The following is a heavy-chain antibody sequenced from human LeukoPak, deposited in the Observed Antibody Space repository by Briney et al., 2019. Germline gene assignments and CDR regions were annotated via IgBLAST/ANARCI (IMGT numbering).Heavy chain of an antibody. Sequence: GGSLRLSCAASGVTFSAFLMHWVRQASGKGLEWVGRITTKANSYATAYAASVKGRFTVSRDDSKNTAYLQMSSLKTEHTAVYYCTTYTSGYYWGQGTLVTVSP. CDR1: GVTFSAFL. V-gene: IGHV3-73*01. D-gene: IGHD6-19*01. CDR2: ITTKANSYAT. CDR3: TTYTSGYY. J-gene: IGHJ4*02.